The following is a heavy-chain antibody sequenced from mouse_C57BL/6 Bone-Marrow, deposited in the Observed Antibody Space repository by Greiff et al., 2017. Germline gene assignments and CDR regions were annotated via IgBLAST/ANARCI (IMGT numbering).Heavy chain of an antibody. J-gene: IGHJ3*01. D-gene: IGHD2-5*01. V-gene: IGHV5-17*01. CDR2: ISSGSSTI. Sequence: EVKVVESGGGLVKPGGSLKLSCAASGFTFSDYGMHWVRQAPEKGLEWVAYISSGSSTIYYADTVKGRFTISRDNAKNTLFLQMTSLRSEDTAMYYCERKAYYSNYCFAYWGQGTMVTVSA. CDR3: ERKAYYSNYCFAY. CDR1: GFTFSDYG.